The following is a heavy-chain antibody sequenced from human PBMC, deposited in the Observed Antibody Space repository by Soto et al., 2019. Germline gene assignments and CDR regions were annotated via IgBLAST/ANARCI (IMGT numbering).Heavy chain of an antibody. J-gene: IGHJ4*02. CDR3: ARASYDSSTYYLDY. Sequence: PSETLSLTCAVSCGSISSGGYSCSFIRQPPGKGLEWIGSIYYSGNTYYNPSLKSRVTISVDPSNNQFSLKLSSVTAADTAVYYCARASYDSSTYYLDYWGQGTLVTVSS. CDR2: IYYSGNT. CDR1: CGSISSGGYS. V-gene: IGHV4-30-2*05. D-gene: IGHD3-22*01.